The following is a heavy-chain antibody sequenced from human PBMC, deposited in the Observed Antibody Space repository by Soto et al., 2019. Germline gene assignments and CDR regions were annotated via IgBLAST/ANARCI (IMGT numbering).Heavy chain of an antibody. Sequence: GGSLRLSCAASGFTFSSFAMHWVRQAPGKGVEWVAVISNDGSNKFYADSVKGRFTISRDNSKNTLHLQMNSLRAEDTAVYYCAKETRYYDFWSGAYRGTYYHGMDVWGQGTTVTVSS. V-gene: IGHV3-30*18. CDR2: ISNDGSNK. D-gene: IGHD3-3*01. CDR1: GFTFSSFA. CDR3: AKETRYYDFWSGAYRGTYYHGMDV. J-gene: IGHJ6*02.